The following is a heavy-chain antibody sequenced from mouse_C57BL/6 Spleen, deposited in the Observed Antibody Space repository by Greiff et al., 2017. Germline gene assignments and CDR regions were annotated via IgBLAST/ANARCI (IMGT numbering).Heavy chain of an antibody. D-gene: IGHD4-1*01. V-gene: IGHV2-5*01. Sequence: VQLLESGPGLVQPSQTLSITCTVSGFSFTSYCVHWVRQYPGQGLEWLGVIWRGGSTDYNAAFMSRLTITKDNSTSQVFFKMNSLQADDTAICYCAKITGNGYFDVWGTGTTVTVSS. CDR1: GFSFTSYC. CDR3: AKITGNGYFDV. CDR2: IWRGGST. J-gene: IGHJ1*03.